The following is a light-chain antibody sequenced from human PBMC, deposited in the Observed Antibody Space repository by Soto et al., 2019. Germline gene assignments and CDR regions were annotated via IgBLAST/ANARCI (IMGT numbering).Light chain of an antibody. CDR2: NAS. J-gene: IGKJ1*01. CDR1: QSVSSN. CDR3: QHYASYPGT. Sequence: EIVMTQSPSTLSVSVGDRVTLTCRASQSVSSNVSWYHQKPGQAPKLLIYNASTIATGIPSRFSGSGSRTEFTLTISSLQPDDFATYYCQHYASYPGTFGQGTKVDIK. V-gene: IGKV1-5*03.